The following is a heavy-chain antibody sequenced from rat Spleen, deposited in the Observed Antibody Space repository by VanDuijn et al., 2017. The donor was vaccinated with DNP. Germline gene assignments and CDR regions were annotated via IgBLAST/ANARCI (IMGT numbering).Heavy chain of an antibody. CDR3: ARGSGTYYWYFDF. J-gene: IGHJ1*01. V-gene: IGHV5-20*01. Sequence: EVQLVESGGGLVQPGRSLKLSCAASGITFRYYYMSWVRQAPTRGLEWVASLSFDGTTSYYRDSVKGRFTISRDNAKSSLYLQMNSLRSEDTATYYCARGSGTYYWYFDFWGPGTMVTVSS. CDR1: GITFRYYY. CDR2: LSFDGTTS. D-gene: IGHD4-4*01.